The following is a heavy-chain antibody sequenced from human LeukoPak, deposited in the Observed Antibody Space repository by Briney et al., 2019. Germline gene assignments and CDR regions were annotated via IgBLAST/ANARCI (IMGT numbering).Heavy chain of an antibody. CDR3: TLCIAAAGSFDY. D-gene: IGHD6-13*01. V-gene: IGHV3-7*01. Sequence: GGSLRLSCAASGFTFSSYWMSWVRQAPGKGLEWVAYIKQDGSEKYYVDSVKGRFTISRDNAKNSLYLQMNSLRAEDTAVYYCTLCIAAAGSFDYWGQGTLVTVSS. CDR1: GFTFSSYW. J-gene: IGHJ4*02. CDR2: IKQDGSEK.